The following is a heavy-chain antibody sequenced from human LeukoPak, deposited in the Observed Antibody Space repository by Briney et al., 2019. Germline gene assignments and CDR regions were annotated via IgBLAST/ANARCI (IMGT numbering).Heavy chain of an antibody. CDR2: ISPSGSTK. D-gene: IGHD6-19*01. CDR3: TKLAVASADS. J-gene: IGHJ4*02. Sequence: PGGSLRLSCAASGFSFSSYEMNWVRQAPGKGLEWVSNISPSGSTKYYADSVKGRFTVSRDNAKNSLYLQMNSLRAGDTGVYYCTKLAVASADSWGQGTPVTVSS. V-gene: IGHV3-48*03. CDR1: GFSFSSYE.